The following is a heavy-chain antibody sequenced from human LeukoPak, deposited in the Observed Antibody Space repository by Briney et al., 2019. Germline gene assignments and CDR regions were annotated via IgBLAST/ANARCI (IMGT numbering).Heavy chain of an antibody. Sequence: SQTLSLTCAISGDSVSSNSAAWNWIRQSPSRGLEWLGRTYYRSKWYNDYAVSVKSRITINPDTSKNQFSLQPNSVTPEDTAVYYCARDGMVRGVIITGGAYHYYGMDVWGQGTTVTVSS. D-gene: IGHD3-10*01. CDR1: GDSVSSNSAA. CDR3: ARDGMVRGVIITGGAYHYYGMDV. J-gene: IGHJ6*02. CDR2: TYYRSKWYN. V-gene: IGHV6-1*01.